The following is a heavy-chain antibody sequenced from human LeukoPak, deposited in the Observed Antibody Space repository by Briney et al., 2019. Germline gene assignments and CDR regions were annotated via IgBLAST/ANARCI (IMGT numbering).Heavy chain of an antibody. V-gene: IGHV1-18*01. J-gene: IGHJ4*02. D-gene: IGHD2-2*01. CDR3: ARVGVEDIVVVPAAAPGVYYFDY. CDR2: ISAYNGNA. CDR1: GYTFTSYG. Sequence: ASVKVSCKAYGYTFTSYGISWVRQAPGQGLEWMGWISAYNGNANYAQKLQGRVTMTTDTSTSTAYMELRSLRSDDTAVYYCARVGVEDIVVVPAAAPGVYYFDYWGQGTLVTVSS.